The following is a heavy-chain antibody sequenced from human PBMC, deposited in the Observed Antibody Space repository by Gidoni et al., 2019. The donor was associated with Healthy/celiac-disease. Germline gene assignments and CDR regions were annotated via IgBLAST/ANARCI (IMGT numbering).Heavy chain of an antibody. CDR3: ARGRSTWHI. Sequence: HLVQSGSEVKKPGSSVKVSCNASGYTFTSYYINWVRQATGQGLEWMGLMNPNSGNTGYVQKLQGRVTMTRNTSISTAHMELSSLRSEETAVYYCARGRSTWHIWGQGTMVTVSS. CDR1: GYTFTSYY. CDR2: MNPNSGNT. J-gene: IGHJ3*02. V-gene: IGHV1-8*01.